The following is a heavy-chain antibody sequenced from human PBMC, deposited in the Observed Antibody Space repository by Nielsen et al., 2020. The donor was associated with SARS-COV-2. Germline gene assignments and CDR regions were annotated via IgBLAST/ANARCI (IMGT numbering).Heavy chain of an antibody. Sequence: ASVKVSCKVSGYTLTELSMHWVRQAPGKGLEWMGGFDPEDGETIYAQKFQGRVTITEDTSTDTAYMELSSLRSEDTAVYYCATDLSGPGYWGQGTLITVSS. CDR1: GYTLTELS. D-gene: IGHD2/OR15-2a*01. CDR3: ATDLSGPGY. J-gene: IGHJ4*02. V-gene: IGHV1-24*01. CDR2: FDPEDGET.